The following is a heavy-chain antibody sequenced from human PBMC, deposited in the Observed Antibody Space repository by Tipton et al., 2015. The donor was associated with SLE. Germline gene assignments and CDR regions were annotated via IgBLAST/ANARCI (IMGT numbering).Heavy chain of an antibody. J-gene: IGHJ4*02. V-gene: IGHV3-30*04. CDR3: AREGGSSSRAGYFDY. CDR2: ISYDGSNK. CDR1: GFSFSSYA. Sequence: SLRLSCAASGFSFSSYAMHWVRQAPGKGLEWVAVISYDGSNKYYADSVKGRFTISRDNSKNAQFLQMNSLTIEDTALYYCAREGGSSSRAGYFDYWGQGILVTVSS. D-gene: IGHD6-6*01.